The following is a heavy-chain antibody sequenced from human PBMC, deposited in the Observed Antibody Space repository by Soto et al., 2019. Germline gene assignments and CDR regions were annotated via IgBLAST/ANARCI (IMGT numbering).Heavy chain of an antibody. CDR3: ASTLFTYCSITSCHYMDV. V-gene: IGHV4-34*01. Sequence: PSETLSLTCAVYGGSFSGYYWSWIRQPPGKGLEWIGEINHSGSTNYNPSLKSRVTISVDTSENQFSLKLSSVTAADTAVYYCASTLFTYCSITSCHYMDVWGKGTTVTVSS. CDR2: INHSGST. CDR1: GGSFSGYY. D-gene: IGHD2-2*01. J-gene: IGHJ6*03.